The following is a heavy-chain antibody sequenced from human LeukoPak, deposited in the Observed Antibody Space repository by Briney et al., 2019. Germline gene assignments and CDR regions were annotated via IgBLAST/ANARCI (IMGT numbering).Heavy chain of an antibody. D-gene: IGHD3-10*01. CDR1: GFTLSHYW. V-gene: IGHV3-74*01. CDR3: AKDYYGSGSYAGYFDY. J-gene: IGHJ4*02. Sequence: GGSLRLSCAASGFTLSHYWMHWVRQTSGKGLLWVSRISSDGSSTSYADSVKGRFTISRDNAKNTLYLQLNRLTAEDTAIYYCAKDYYGSGSYAGYFDYWGQGTWSPSPQ. CDR2: ISSDGSST.